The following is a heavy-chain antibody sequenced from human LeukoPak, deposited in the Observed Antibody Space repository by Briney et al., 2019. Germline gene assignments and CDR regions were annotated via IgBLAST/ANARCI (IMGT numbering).Heavy chain of an antibody. CDR2: IIPILNIP. J-gene: IGHJ6*02. CDR1: GGTFDNSA. V-gene: IGHV1-69*04. CDR3: AREKMEVGYYGLDV. Sequence: GASVKVSCKASGGTFDNSAINWVRQAPGQGLEWMGRIIPILNIPNYAQKLQGRVTIAADKSTSTAYMELSSLRSDDTAVYYCAREKMEVGYYGLDVWGQGTTVTVCS. D-gene: IGHD1-1*01.